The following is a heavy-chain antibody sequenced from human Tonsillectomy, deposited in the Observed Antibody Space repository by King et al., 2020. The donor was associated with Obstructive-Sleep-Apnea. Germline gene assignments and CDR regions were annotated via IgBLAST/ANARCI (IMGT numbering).Heavy chain of an antibody. V-gene: IGHV4-59*01. CDR2: IYYSGST. CDR3: ASDSPGWRWLQSWLGAFAI. CDR1: GGSISSYY. J-gene: IGHJ3*02. D-gene: IGHD5-24*01. Sequence: VQLQESGPGLVKPSETLSLTCTVSGGSISSYYWSWIRQPPGKGLEWIGYIYYSGSTNYNPSLKSRVTISVDTSKNQFSLKLSSVTAADTAVYYCASDSPGWRWLQSWLGAFAIWGQGTMVTVSS.